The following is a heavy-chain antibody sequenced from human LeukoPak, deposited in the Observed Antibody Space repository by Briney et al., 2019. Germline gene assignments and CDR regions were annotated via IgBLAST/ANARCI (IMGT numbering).Heavy chain of an antibody. V-gene: IGHV1-2*02. CDR1: RYTFTDYY. J-gene: IGHJ4*02. CDR2: INPNSGGT. Sequence: GASVKVSCKASRYTFTDYYMHWVRQAPGQGLEWMGWINPNSGGTNYAQKFQGRVTMTRDMSINTAYMELSRLTSDDTAVYYCARPDYGGNPGVVWGQGTLVTVSS. D-gene: IGHD4-23*01. CDR3: ARPDYGGNPGVV.